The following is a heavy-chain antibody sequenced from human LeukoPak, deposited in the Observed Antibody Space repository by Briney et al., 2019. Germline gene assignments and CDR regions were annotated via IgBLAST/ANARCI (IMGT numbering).Heavy chain of an antibody. Sequence: GGSLRLSCAATGFTFSYYAIHWVRQAPGKGLEWVAVISYDGSNKLYADSVKGRFTLSRDNSKNTLYLQMNSLRAEDTAVYYCASGSSNYDNSGYCFDYWGQGTLVTVSS. D-gene: IGHD3-22*01. CDR2: ISYDGSNK. CDR1: GFTFSYYA. CDR3: ASGSSNYDNSGYCFDY. V-gene: IGHV3-30-3*01. J-gene: IGHJ4*02.